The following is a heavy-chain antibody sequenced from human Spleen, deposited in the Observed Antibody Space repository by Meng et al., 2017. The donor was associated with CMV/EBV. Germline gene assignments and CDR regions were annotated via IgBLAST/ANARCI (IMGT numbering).Heavy chain of an antibody. CDR2: IYHSGST. D-gene: IGHD5-12*01. V-gene: IGHV4-4*02. CDR1: GGSISSSNW. J-gene: IGHJ4*02. CDR3: ARGLVWLRYFDY. Sequence: AVAGGSISSSNWWSWVRQPPGKGLEWIGEIYHSGSTNYNPSLKSRVTISVDKSKNQFSLKLSSVTAADTAVYYCARGLVWLRYFDYWGQGTLVTVSS.